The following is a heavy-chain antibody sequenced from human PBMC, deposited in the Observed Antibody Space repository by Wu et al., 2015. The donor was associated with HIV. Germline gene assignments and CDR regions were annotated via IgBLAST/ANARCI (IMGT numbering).Heavy chain of an antibody. CDR2: INPKRGDT. D-gene: IGHD6-19*01. J-gene: IGHJ4*02. V-gene: IGHV1-2*02. Sequence: QVQLVQSGAEVKKPGASVKVSCKASGYSFTGQYIHWVRQAPGQGLEWMGWINPKRGDTRYAQKFQDRVTMTRDTSISTVHMELISLRSDDAAVYYCARDPQEVSGWYTHWGQGTLVTVSS. CDR1: GYSFTGQY. CDR3: ARDPQEVSGWYTH.